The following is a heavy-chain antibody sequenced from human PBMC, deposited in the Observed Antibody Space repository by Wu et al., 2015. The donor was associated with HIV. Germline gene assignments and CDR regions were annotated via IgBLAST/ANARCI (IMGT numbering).Heavy chain of an antibody. Sequence: QVQLQQWGAGLLKPSETLSLTCAVYGGSFSGYYWSWIRQPPGKGLEWIGEINHSGSTNYNPSLKSRVTISVDTSKNQFSLKLSSVTAADTAVYYCARGPLENIVVVPAAISGWFDPWGQGTLVTVSS. J-gene: IGHJ5*02. CDR1: GGSFSGYY. CDR3: ARGPLENIVVVPAAISGWFDP. D-gene: IGHD2-2*01. V-gene: IGHV4-34*01. CDR2: INHSGST.